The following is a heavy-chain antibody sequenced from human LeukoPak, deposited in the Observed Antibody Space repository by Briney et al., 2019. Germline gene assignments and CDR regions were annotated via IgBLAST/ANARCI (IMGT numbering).Heavy chain of an antibody. Sequence: SVKVSCKASGGTFSSYAISWVRQAPGQGLEWMGGIIPIFGTANYAQKFQGRVTITADESTSTVYMELSSLRSEDTAVYYCARVGAAAVGIGAFDIWGQGTMVTVSS. V-gene: IGHV1-69*13. CDR3: ARVGAAAVGIGAFDI. CDR1: GGTFSSYA. CDR2: IIPIFGTA. J-gene: IGHJ3*02. D-gene: IGHD6-13*01.